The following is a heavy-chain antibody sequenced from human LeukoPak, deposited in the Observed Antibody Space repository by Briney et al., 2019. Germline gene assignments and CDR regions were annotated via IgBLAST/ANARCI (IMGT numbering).Heavy chain of an antibody. J-gene: IGHJ6*03. D-gene: IGHD3-16*01. CDR2: FDPEDGET. CDR3: ATVPPWAYYYYMDV. V-gene: IGHV1-24*01. CDR1: GYTLTELS. Sequence: GASVKVSCKVSGYTLTELSMHWVRQAPGKGLEWMVGFDPEDGETIYAQKFQGRVTMTEDTSTDTAYMELSSLRSEDTAVYYCATVPPWAYYYYMDVWGKGTTVTVSS.